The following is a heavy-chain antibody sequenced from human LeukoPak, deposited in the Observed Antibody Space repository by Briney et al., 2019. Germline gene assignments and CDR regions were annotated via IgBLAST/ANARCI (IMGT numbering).Heavy chain of an antibody. V-gene: IGHV4-59*10. CDR1: GGSFSGYY. J-gene: IGHJ4*02. Sequence: SETLSLTCAVYGGSFSGYYWSWIRQPAGKGLEWIGRIYASGSTNYNPSLKSRITISVDTSKIQFSLKLSSVTAADTAVYYCARLSIAAADSFDFWGQGTLVTVSS. CDR3: ARLSIAAADSFDF. CDR2: IYASGST. D-gene: IGHD6-13*01.